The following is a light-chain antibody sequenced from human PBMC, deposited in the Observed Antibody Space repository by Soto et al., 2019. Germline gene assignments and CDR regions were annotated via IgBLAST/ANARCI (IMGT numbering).Light chain of an antibody. CDR2: DAS. J-gene: IGKJ5*01. CDR1: QSVSSY. CDR3: QQRSNWPL. V-gene: IGKV3-11*01. Sequence: TQSPSTLSLSPGERATLSCRATQSVSSYLAWYQQKPGQAPRLLIYDASNRATGIPARFSGSGSGTDFTLTISSLEPEDFAVYCCQQRSNWPLFGQGTRLEIK.